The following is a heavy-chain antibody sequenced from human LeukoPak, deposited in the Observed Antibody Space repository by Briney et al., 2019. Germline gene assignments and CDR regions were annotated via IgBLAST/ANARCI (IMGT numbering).Heavy chain of an antibody. CDR3: AQDHRSSGWSFLEGLWYFDY. D-gene: IGHD6-19*01. J-gene: IGHJ4*02. V-gene: IGHV3-33*06. Sequence: GGSLRLSCAASGFTFSSYGMHWVRQAPGKGLEWVAGIWYDGSNKYYADSVKGRFTISRDNSKNTLYLQMNSLRAEDTAVYYCAQDHRSSGWSFLEGLWYFDYWGQGTLVTVSS. CDR2: IWYDGSNK. CDR1: GFTFSSYG.